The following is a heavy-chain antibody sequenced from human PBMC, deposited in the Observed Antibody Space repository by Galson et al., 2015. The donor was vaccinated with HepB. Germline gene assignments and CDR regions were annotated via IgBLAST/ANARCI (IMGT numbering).Heavy chain of an antibody. CDR3: ARHQYDFWSGYDPNWFDP. D-gene: IGHD3-3*01. V-gene: IGHV4-39*01. Sequence: SETLSLTCTVSGGSISSSSYYWGWIRQPPGKGLEWIGSIYYSGSTYYNPSLESRVTISVDTSKNQFSLKLSSVTAADTAVYYCARHQYDFWSGYDPNWFDPWGQGTLVTVSS. CDR2: IYYSGST. J-gene: IGHJ5*02. CDR1: GGSISSSSYY.